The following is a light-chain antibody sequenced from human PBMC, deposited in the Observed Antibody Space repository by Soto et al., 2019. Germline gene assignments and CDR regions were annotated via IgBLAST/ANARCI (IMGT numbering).Light chain of an antibody. Sequence: DIQMTQSPSTLSATVGDRVTITCRASQSISSWLAWYQQKPGKAPKLLIYKASSLESGVPSRFSGSGSGTEFTLTISSLQPDDFATYYCLQDYNFPWTFGQGTMVDI. CDR3: LQDYNFPWT. CDR1: QSISSW. J-gene: IGKJ1*01. V-gene: IGKV1-5*03. CDR2: KAS.